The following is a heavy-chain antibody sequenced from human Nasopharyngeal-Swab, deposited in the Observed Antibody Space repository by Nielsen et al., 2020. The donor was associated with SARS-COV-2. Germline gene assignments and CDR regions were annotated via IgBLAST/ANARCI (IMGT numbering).Heavy chain of an antibody. CDR2: ISGSGGST. V-gene: IGHV3-23*01. CDR1: GFTFSSYG. Sequence: GESLKISCAASGFTFSSYGMHWGRQAPGKGLEWVSAISGSGGSTYYADSVKGRFTISRDNSKNTLYLQMNSLRAEDTAVYYCARLEGGRGYSYGDYYYYYGMDVWGQGTTVTVSS. CDR3: ARLEGGRGYSYGDYYYYYGMDV. J-gene: IGHJ6*02. D-gene: IGHD5-18*01.